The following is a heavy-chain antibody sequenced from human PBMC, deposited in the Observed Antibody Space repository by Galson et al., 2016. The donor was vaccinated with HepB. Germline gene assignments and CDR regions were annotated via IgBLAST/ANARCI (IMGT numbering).Heavy chain of an antibody. Sequence: SVKVSCKASGYTFTDYYMHWVRQAPGQGLQWMGRINPNNGGTHYAQKFQGRVTMTRVTSLSTAYMEMSRLTFDDTAIYYCAIIAQQWLQASGYWGQGTLVTVSS. V-gene: IGHV1-2*06. D-gene: IGHD6-19*01. CDR3: AIIAQQWLQASGY. CDR2: INPNNGGT. J-gene: IGHJ4*02. CDR1: GYTFTDYY.